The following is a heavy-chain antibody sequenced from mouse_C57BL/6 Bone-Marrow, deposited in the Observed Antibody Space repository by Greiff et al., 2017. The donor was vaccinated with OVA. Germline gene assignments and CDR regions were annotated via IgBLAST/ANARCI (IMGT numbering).Heavy chain of an antibody. J-gene: IGHJ3*01. Sequence: QVQLKQSGPGLVKPGASVKLSCKASGYTFTSYDINWVKQRPGQGLALIGWIYPRDGSTKYNEKFKGKATLTVDTSSSTAYMELHSLTSEDSAVYFCAKLGRAYWGQGTLVTVSA. CDR2: IYPRDGST. V-gene: IGHV1-85*01. CDR1: GYTFTSYD. CDR3: AKLGRAY. D-gene: IGHD4-1*01.